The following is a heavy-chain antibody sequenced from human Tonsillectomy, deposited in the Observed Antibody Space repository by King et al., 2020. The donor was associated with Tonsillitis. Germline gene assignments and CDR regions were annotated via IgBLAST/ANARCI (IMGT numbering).Heavy chain of an antibody. CDR2: IIPIFGTA. Sequence: QLVQSGAEVKKPGSSVKVSCKASGGTFSSYAVTWVRQAPGQGLEWMGGIIPIFGTANYAQKFQGRVTITADESTSTAYMELSSLRSEDTAVYYCARKRGAVVILDSSGYYDAFDIWGQGTMVTVSS. D-gene: IGHD3-22*01. CDR1: GGTFSSYA. V-gene: IGHV1-69*12. J-gene: IGHJ3*02. CDR3: ARKRGAVVILDSSGYYDAFDI.